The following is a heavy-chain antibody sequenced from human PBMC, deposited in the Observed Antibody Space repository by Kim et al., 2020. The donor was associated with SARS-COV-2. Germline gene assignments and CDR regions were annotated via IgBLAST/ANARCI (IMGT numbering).Heavy chain of an antibody. D-gene: IGHD6-19*01. CDR2: IRSKGNSYAT. J-gene: IGHJ4*02. CDR3: TSSANIAVAGSHDY. CDR1: GFTFSGSA. V-gene: IGHV3-73*01. Sequence: GGSLRLSCAASGFTFSGSAMHWVRQASGKGLEWVGRIRSKGNSYATAYAASVKGRFTISRDDSKNTAYLQMNSLKTEDTAVYYCTSSANIAVAGSHDYWGQGTLVTVSS.